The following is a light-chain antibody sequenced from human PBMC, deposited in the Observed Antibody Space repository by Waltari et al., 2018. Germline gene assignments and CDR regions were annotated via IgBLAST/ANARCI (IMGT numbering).Light chain of an antibody. V-gene: IGKV1-5*03. CDR3: QQFDTYPWT. CDR2: KAS. Sequence: DIQLTQSPSTLSASVGDRVTITCRASQAIGTWLAWYQQKPGKAPKLLVYKASRLQSGVPSRFSGSGSGTEFTLTITSLQTEDFATFYCQQFDTYPWTFGQGTKVDIK. J-gene: IGKJ1*01. CDR1: QAIGTW.